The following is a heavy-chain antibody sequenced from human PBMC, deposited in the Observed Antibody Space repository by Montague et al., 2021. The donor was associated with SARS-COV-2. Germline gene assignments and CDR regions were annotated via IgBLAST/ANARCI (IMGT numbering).Heavy chain of an antibody. CDR1: GASVSNRYTH. Sequence: SETLSLTCTVSGASVSNRYTHWSWIRQSPGKGLEWIGHIDYGGSPNYSPSLHSRVTISLDTSKNHLSLRLNSATAADTAVYYCAAYWQGGSGRGSWGQGTLVTVSS. J-gene: IGHJ5*02. CDR2: IDYGGSP. D-gene: IGHD3-10*01. CDR3: AAYWQGGSGRGS. V-gene: IGHV4-61*03.